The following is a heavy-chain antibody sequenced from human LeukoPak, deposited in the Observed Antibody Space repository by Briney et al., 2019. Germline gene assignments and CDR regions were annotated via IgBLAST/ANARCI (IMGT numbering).Heavy chain of an antibody. CDR1: GFTSSGSA. J-gene: IGHJ4*02. Sequence: GGSLRLSCAASGFTSSGSAMHWVRQASGKGLEWVGRIRSKANSYATAYAASVKGRFTISRDDSKNTAYLQMNSLKTEDTAVYYCTRPRSSTSWDFDYWGQGTLVTVSS. CDR3: TRPRSSTSWDFDY. D-gene: IGHD2-2*01. CDR2: IRSKANSYAT. V-gene: IGHV3-73*01.